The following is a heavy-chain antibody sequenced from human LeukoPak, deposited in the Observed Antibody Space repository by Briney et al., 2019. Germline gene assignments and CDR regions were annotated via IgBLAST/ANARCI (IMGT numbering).Heavy chain of an antibody. J-gene: IGHJ4*02. CDR2: IYHSGST. V-gene: IGHV4-38-2*02. D-gene: IGHD3-22*01. CDR3: ARSISVIVVGERYFDH. CDR1: DYSISSGYY. Sequence: SETLSLTCSVSDYSISSGYYWGWIRQPPGKGLEWIGIIYHSGSTYYNPSLKSRVTISVDTSKNQFSLKLSSVTAADTAVYYCARSISVIVVGERYFDHWGQGTLVTVSS.